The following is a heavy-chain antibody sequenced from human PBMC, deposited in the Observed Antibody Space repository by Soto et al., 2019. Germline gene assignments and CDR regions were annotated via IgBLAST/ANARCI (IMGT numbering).Heavy chain of an antibody. V-gene: IGHV5-51*01. CDR3: ARIPSTGPYYFDY. D-gene: IGHD1-1*01. J-gene: IGHJ4*01. Sequence: GESLKISCKGSGYTFTNYWMGRVRQMPGKGLEWMGIIYPGDSDTRYSPSFQGQVTISADKSTSTAYLQWSSLKASDTAMYYCARIPSTGPYYFDYWGQGTLVTVSS. CDR1: GYTFTNYW. CDR2: IYPGDSDT.